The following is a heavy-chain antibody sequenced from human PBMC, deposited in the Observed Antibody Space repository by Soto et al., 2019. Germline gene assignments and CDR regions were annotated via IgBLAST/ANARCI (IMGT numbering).Heavy chain of an antibody. J-gene: IGHJ4*02. CDR3: AKDRNYPRDQFHN. Sequence: AVGSLRLSCAASGFTFNNYAMSWVRQAPGKGLEWVSAISANGQGIYYADSVEGRFIISRDSSKNTVFLHMDSLTAEDTAVYYCAKDRNYPRDQFHNWGQGTLVTVSS. D-gene: IGHD1-7*01. V-gene: IGHV3-23*01. CDR1: GFTFNNYA. CDR2: ISANGQGI.